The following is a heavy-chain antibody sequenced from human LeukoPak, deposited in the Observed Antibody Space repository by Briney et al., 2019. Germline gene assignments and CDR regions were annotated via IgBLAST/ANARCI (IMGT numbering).Heavy chain of an antibody. Sequence: KPGGSLRLSCAASGFTFSNAWMSWVRQAPGKGLEWVGRIKSKTDDGTTDYAAPVKSRFTISRDDSKNTLYLQMNSLKTEDTAVYYCTTGTRRYFDWSYSHDAFDIWGQGTMVTVSS. D-gene: IGHD3-9*01. J-gene: IGHJ3*02. CDR3: TTGTRRYFDWSYSHDAFDI. CDR1: GFTFSNAW. CDR2: IKSKTDDGTT. V-gene: IGHV3-15*01.